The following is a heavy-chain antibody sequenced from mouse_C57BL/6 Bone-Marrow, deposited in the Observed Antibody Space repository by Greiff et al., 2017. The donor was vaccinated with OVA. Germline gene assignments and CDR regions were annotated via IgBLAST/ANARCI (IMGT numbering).Heavy chain of an antibody. V-gene: IGHV6-3*01. CDR3: TGPYYSDSPWFAY. D-gene: IGHD1-1*01. Sequence: EVKVEESGGGLVQPGGSMKLSCVASGFTFSNYWMNWVRQSPEKGLEWVAQIRLKSDNYATPYAESVKGRFTISRDDSQSSVYLQLNNLRDEATRIYYGTGPYYSDSPWFAYWGQGTLVTVSA. CDR1: GFTFSNYW. J-gene: IGHJ3*01. CDR2: IRLKSDNYAT.